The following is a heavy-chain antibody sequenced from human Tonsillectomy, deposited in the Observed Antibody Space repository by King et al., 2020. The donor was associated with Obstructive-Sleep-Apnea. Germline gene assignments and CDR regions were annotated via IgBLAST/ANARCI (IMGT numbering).Heavy chain of an antibody. J-gene: IGHJ4*02. CDR1: GYSISSGYH. CDR2: IYESGST. V-gene: IGHV4-38-2*02. D-gene: IGHD3-3*01. CDR3: ARDGYDFWSGYHDY. Sequence: VQLQESGPGLVKPSETLSLTCTVSGYSISSGYHWGWIRQPPGKGLEWIGSIYESGSTYYNPSLKSLVTISVDTSKNQFSLKLSSVTAADTAVYYCARDGYDFWSGYHDYWGQGTLVTVSS.